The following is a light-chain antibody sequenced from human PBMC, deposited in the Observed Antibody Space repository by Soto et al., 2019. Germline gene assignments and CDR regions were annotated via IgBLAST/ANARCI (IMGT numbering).Light chain of an antibody. CDR1: QSVSIK. CDR3: QQRSNWPLT. CDR2: DAS. V-gene: IGKV3-11*01. J-gene: IGKJ4*01. Sequence: EIVLTQSPATLSVSPGERATLSCRASQSVSIKLAWYQQKPGQAPRVLIYDASNRATGIPGRFSGSGSGTDFTLTISSLEPDDFAVYYCQQRSNWPLTFGGGTKVDIK.